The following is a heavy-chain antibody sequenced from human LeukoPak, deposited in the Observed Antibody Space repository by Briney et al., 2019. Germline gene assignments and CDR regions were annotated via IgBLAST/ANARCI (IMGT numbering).Heavy chain of an antibody. CDR2: ISYNGSNK. J-gene: IGHJ4*02. CDR1: GFTFSSYG. V-gene: IGHV3-30-3*01. CDR3: ARDDYGGNSVLGGY. D-gene: IGHD4-23*01. Sequence: GGSLRLSCAASGFTFSSYGMHWVRQAPGKGLEWVAVISYNGSNKYYADSVKGRFTISRDNSKNTLYLQMNGLRAEDTAVYYSARDDYGGNSVLGGYWGQGTLVTVPS.